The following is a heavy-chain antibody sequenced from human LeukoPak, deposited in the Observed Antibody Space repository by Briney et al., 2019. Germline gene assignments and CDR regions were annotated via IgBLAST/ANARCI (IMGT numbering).Heavy chain of an antibody. Sequence: GGSLRLSCAASGFTFSTYWMSWVRQAPGKGLEWVANIKHDGSEKYYVDSVRGRFAISRDNAKNSLYLQMNSLRAEDTAVYYCARVADLSLPAAILFDYWGQGTLVTVSS. CDR1: GFTFSTYW. V-gene: IGHV3-7*01. CDR2: IKHDGSEK. J-gene: IGHJ4*02. CDR3: ARVADLSLPAAILFDY. D-gene: IGHD2-2*02.